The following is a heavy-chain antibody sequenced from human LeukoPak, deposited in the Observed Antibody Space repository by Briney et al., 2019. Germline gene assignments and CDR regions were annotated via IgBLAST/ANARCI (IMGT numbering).Heavy chain of an antibody. D-gene: IGHD1-26*01. CDR3: AKEYSGSYYALDY. Sequence: QPGGSLRFSCAASGFTFSSYAMSWVRQAPGKGLEWVSAISGSGSSTYYADSVKGRFTISRDNSKNTLYLQMNSLRAEDTAVYYCAKEYSGSYYALDYWGQGTLVTVSS. CDR1: GFTFSSYA. J-gene: IGHJ4*02. V-gene: IGHV3-23*01. CDR2: ISGSGSST.